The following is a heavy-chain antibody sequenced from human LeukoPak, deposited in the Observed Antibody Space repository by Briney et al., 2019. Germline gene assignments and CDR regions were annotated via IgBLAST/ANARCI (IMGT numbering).Heavy chain of an antibody. V-gene: IGHV1-8*01. CDR1: GYTFTSYD. J-gene: IGHJ4*02. Sequence: ASVKVSCKASGYTFTSYDINWVRQATGQGLEWMGWMNPNSGNTGYAQKFQGRVTMTRSTSISTAYMELSSLRSEDTAVYYCARVHCSGGSCYSRLAPAAGYRYYFDYWGQGTLVTVSS. D-gene: IGHD2-15*01. CDR2: MNPNSGNT. CDR3: ARVHCSGGSCYSRLAPAAGYRYYFDY.